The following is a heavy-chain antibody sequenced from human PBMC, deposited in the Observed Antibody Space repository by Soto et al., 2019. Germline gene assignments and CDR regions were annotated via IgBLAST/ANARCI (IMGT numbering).Heavy chain of an antibody. J-gene: IGHJ4*02. Sequence: GGSPRLSCAASGFTFSSYAMTWVRQAPGRGLEWVSAISGSGDGAGTYYADSVKGRFTISRDNSKNTLYLQMNSLRVEDTAMYYCARDPDYYYDHWGQGTLVTVSS. CDR1: GFTFSSYA. D-gene: IGHD3-22*01. CDR3: ARDPDYYYDH. CDR2: ISGSGDGAGT. V-gene: IGHV3-23*01.